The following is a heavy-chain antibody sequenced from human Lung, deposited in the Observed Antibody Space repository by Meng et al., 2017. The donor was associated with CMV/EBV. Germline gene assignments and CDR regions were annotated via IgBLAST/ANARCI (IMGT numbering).Heavy chain of an antibody. J-gene: IGHJ4*02. CDR3: ARERTQDDFWSGYCFEY. Sequence: GGSXRLXCAASGFTFSSYSMNWVRQAPGKGLEWVSSISSSSSYIYYADSVKGRFTISRDNAKNSLYLQMNSLRAEDTAVYYCARERTQDDFWSGYCFEYWXQGTXVNGAS. V-gene: IGHV3-21*01. CDR1: GFTFSSYS. D-gene: IGHD3-3*01. CDR2: ISSSSSYI.